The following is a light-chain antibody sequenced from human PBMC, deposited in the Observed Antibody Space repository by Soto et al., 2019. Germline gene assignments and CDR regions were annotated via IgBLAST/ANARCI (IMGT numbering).Light chain of an antibody. CDR2: DAS. V-gene: IGKV3-11*01. Sequence: EIVLTQSPATLSLSPGERATLSCRASQSVSNYLAWYQQKPGQAHRLLIFDASNRATGIPPRFSGSGSGTDFSLTISSLEPEDSAIYYCQQRNFRPEITFGGGTKVEI. CDR1: QSVSNY. CDR3: QQRNFRPEIT. J-gene: IGKJ4*01.